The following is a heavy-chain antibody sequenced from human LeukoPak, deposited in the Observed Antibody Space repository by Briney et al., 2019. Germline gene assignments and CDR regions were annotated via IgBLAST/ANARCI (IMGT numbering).Heavy chain of an antibody. CDR1: GGSISSYY. V-gene: IGHV4-59*01. D-gene: IGHD3-3*01. CDR3: ARGSARDFWSGLNWFDP. CDR2: IYYSGST. Sequence: SETLSLTCTVSGGSISSYYWSWIRQPPGKGLEWIGYIYYSGSTNYNPSLKSRVTISVDTSKNQFSLKLSSVTAADTAVYYCARGSARDFWSGLNWFDPWGQGTLVTVSS. J-gene: IGHJ5*02.